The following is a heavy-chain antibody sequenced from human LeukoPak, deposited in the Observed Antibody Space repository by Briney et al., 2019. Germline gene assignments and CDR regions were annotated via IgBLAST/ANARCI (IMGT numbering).Heavy chain of an antibody. Sequence: WASVKVSCKASGYTFTNYGISWVRQAPGQGLEWMGWISDYNGNTNYAQKLQGRVTMTTDTSTSTAYMELRSLRSDDTAVYYCARDRAYDSPSGGYWGQGTLVTVPS. CDR3: ARDRAYDSPSGGY. CDR2: ISDYNGNT. V-gene: IGHV1-18*01. J-gene: IGHJ4*02. D-gene: IGHD3-22*01. CDR1: GYTFTNYG.